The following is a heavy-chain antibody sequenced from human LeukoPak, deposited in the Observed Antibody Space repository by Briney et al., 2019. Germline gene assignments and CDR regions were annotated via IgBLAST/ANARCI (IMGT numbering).Heavy chain of an antibody. Sequence: KPPETLSLTCTVSGGSISSYYWSWIRQPPGKGLEWIGYIYYSGSTNYNPSLKSRVTISVDTSKNQFSLKLSSVTAADTAVYYCARDTPYYDFWSPFKPYYGMDVWGQGTTVTVSS. CDR2: IYYSGST. CDR1: GGSISSYY. V-gene: IGHV4-59*01. D-gene: IGHD3-3*01. J-gene: IGHJ6*02. CDR3: ARDTPYYDFWSPFKPYYGMDV.